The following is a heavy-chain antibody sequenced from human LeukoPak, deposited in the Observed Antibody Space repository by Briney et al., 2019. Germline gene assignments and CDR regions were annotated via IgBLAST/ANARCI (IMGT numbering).Heavy chain of an antibody. V-gene: IGHV4-34*01. D-gene: IGHD6-13*01. CDR2: INHSGST. CDR1: GGSFSGYY. CDR3: ARSSQLVLKLDC. J-gene: IGHJ4*02. Sequence: SETLSLTCAVYGGSFSGYYWSWIRQPPGKGLEWIGEINHSGSTNYNPSLKSRVTISVDTSKNQFSLKLSSVTAADTAVYYCARSSQLVLKLDCWGQGTLVTVSS.